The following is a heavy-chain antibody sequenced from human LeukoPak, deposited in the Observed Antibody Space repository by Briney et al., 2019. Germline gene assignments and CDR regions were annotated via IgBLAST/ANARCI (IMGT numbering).Heavy chain of an antibody. CDR1: GYTFTSYY. J-gene: IGHJ4*02. CDR3: ATQGISSGWYDFDY. Sequence: ASVKVSCKASGYTFTSYYMHWVRQAPGKGLEWMGGFDPEDGETIYAQKFQGRVTMTEDTSTDTAYMELSSLRSEDTAVYYCATQGISSGWYDFDYWGQGTLVTVSS. D-gene: IGHD6-19*01. V-gene: IGHV1-24*01. CDR2: FDPEDGET.